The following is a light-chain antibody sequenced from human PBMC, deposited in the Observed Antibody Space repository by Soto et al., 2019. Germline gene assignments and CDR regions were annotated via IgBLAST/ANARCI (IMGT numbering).Light chain of an antibody. Sequence: EIVLTQSPGTLSLSPGARATLSCRASQSVSSSDLAWYQQKPGQAPRLFIYGASSRATGIPDRFSGSGSGTDFTLTISRLEPEDFAVYYCQQYGSSPLTFGGGTKVEIK. CDR2: GAS. CDR3: QQYGSSPLT. J-gene: IGKJ4*01. V-gene: IGKV3-20*01. CDR1: QSVSSSD.